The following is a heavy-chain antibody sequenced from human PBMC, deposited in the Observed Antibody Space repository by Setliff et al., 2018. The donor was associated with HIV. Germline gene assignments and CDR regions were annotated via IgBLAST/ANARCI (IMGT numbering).Heavy chain of an antibody. V-gene: IGHV4-34*01. J-gene: IGHJ4*02. CDR2: INHSGIT. CDR1: GASFSGYY. Sequence: SETLSLTCAVYGASFSGYYWAWIRQSPGTGLEWIGEINHSGITNYNPTLKSRVTISTDTSKNQFSLRLNSVTAADTAVYYCASFFVTTVTNQDYWGQGTPVTVSS. D-gene: IGHD4-17*01. CDR3: ASFFVTTVTNQDY.